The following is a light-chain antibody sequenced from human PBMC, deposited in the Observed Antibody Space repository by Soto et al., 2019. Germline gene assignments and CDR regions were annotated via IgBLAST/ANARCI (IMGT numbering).Light chain of an antibody. CDR1: NTDLGVYGY. CDR3: FSKISGFVYG. V-gene: IGLV2-14*01. CDR2: DVN. J-gene: IGLJ1*01. Sequence: QSALAQPASVYGSFGQSITISCSGPNTDLGVYGYVSWYQHHPGKDPKLLIYDVNNRPSGISDRFSGSKSGDTASLTISGLQAEDESDYFCFSKISGFVYGFGTGTKLTVL.